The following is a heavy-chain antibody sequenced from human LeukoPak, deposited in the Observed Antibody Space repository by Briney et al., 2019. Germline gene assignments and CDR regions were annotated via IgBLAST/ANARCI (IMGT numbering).Heavy chain of an antibody. CDR3: ARDSKLRSGGLFDP. CDR2: KKPDGSEG. V-gene: IGHV3-7*01. Sequence: GGSLRLSCTASGLTFSSYLVTRGRQAPGKGLEWVADKKPDGSEGYYVDSVKGRFTISRDNAKNSLYLQMNSLRAEDTAVYSCARDSKLRSGGLFDPWGQGTLVTVSS. D-gene: IGHD2-15*01. J-gene: IGHJ5*02. CDR1: GLTFSSYL.